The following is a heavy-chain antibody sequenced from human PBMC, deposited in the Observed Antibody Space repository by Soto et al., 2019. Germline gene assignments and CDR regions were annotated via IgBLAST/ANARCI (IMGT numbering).Heavy chain of an antibody. CDR2: INHSGST. CDR3: ARVGRNYGDYVRNYYYYMDV. CDR1: GGSFSGYY. J-gene: IGHJ6*03. Sequence: QVQLQQWGAGLLKPSETLSLTCAVYGGSFSGYYWSWIRQPPGKGLEWIGEINHSGSTNYNPSLKSRVTIAVDTPKNQFSLKLSSVTAADTAVYYCARVGRNYGDYVRNYYYYMDVWGKGTTVTVSS. V-gene: IGHV4-34*01. D-gene: IGHD4-17*01.